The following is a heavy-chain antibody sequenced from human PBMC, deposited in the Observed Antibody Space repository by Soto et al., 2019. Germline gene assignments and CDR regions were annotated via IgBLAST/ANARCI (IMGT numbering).Heavy chain of an antibody. Sequence: QVQLQESGPGLVKPSETLSLTCNVSGGSISSYYWSWIRQPPGKGLEYIGHVYNSGSTIHRPSLNSRATISVDTSKNQFSLKLTSVTAADTAVYYCAGGSSLCWECFHHWGQGILITVSS. CDR1: GGSISSYY. V-gene: IGHV4-59*01. D-gene: IGHD2-2*01. J-gene: IGHJ1*01. CDR2: VYNSGST. CDR3: AGGSSLCWECFHH.